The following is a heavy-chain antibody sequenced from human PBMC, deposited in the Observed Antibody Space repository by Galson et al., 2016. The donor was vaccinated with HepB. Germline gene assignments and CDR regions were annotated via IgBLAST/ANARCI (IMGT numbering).Heavy chain of an antibody. D-gene: IGHD6-13*01. CDR3: ARDRSSSWDNDGFDI. CDR2: IFYSGST. CDR1: GGSISSYY. V-gene: IGHV4-59*01. J-gene: IGHJ3*02. Sequence: SETLSLTCTVSGGSISSYYWSWIRQPPGKGLEWIGYIFYSGSTNYNPSLKSRVTISVDTSKNQFSLKLNSVTAADTAVYYCARDRSSSWDNDGFDIWGQGTMVTFSS.